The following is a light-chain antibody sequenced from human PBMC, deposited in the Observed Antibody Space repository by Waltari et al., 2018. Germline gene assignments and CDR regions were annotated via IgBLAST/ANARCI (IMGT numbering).Light chain of an antibody. CDR1: QSILNVSNNEDC. J-gene: IGKJ4*01. V-gene: IGKV4-1*01. Sequence: DIVMTQSPDSLAVSLGGRATIHCRSSQSILNVSNNEDCLAWYQRKPGQPPKLLIFWASTRESGVPDRFRCGRSGSDFTLTITSLRPEDVALYFCQQYFSRPFSFGGGTKVEIK. CDR2: WAS. CDR3: QQYFSRPFS.